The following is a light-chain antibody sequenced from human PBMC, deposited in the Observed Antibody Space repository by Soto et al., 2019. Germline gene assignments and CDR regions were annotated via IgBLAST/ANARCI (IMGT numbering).Light chain of an antibody. V-gene: IGLV2-14*01. J-gene: IGLJ1*01. CDR3: CSYTTSNTRQIV. CDR2: DAS. CDR1: SSDVGGYNY. Sequence: QSALTQPASVSGSPGQSITISCTGTSSDVGGYNYVSWYQQHPGKAPKFMIYDASNRPSGVSNRFSGSKSGNTASLTISGLQAEDEADYYCCSYTTSNTRQIVFGTVTKVTVL.